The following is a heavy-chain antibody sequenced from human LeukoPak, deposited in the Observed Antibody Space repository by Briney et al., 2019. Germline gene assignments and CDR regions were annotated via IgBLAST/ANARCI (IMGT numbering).Heavy chain of an antibody. CDR2: ISSSGSTI. CDR1: GFTFSSYE. CDR3: ARGAYYSSTSCPTGYYGMDV. V-gene: IGHV3-48*03. Sequence: GGSLRLSCAASGFTFSSYEMNWVRQAPGKGLEWVSYISSSGSTIYYADSVKGRFTISRDNAKNSLYLQMNSLRAEDTAVYYCARGAYYSSTSCPTGYYGMDVWGQGTTVTVSS. J-gene: IGHJ6*02. D-gene: IGHD2-2*01.